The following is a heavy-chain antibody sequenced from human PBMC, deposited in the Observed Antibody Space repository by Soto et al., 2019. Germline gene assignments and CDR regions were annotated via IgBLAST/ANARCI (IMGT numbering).Heavy chain of an antibody. CDR1: GGTFSSYA. D-gene: IGHD5-18*01. CDR3: TTPRYGYGYSFDY. V-gene: IGHV1-69*13. Sequence: SVKVSCKASGGTFSSYAISWVRQAPGQGLEWMGGIIPISGTAKYAQKFQGRVTITADESTSTAYMELSSLRSEDTAVYYCTTPRYGYGYSFDYWGQGTLVTVSS. J-gene: IGHJ4*02. CDR2: IIPISGTA.